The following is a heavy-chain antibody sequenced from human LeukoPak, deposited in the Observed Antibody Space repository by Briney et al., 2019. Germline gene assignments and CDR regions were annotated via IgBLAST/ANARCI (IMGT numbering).Heavy chain of an antibody. CDR3: ARASNYDILAGYEDP. V-gene: IGHV1-18*04. CDR1: GYTFTSYG. Sequence: ASVKVSCKASGYTFTSYGISWVRQAPGQGLEWMGWISAYNGNTNYAQKLQGRVTMTTDTSTSTAYMELRSLRSDDTAVYYCARASNYDILAGYEDPWGQGTLVPVSS. J-gene: IGHJ5*02. CDR2: ISAYNGNT. D-gene: IGHD3-9*01.